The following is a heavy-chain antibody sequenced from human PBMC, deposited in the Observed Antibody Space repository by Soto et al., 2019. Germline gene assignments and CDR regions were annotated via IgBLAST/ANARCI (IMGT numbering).Heavy chain of an antibody. CDR3: ARGGWKLFDY. Sequence: SETLSLTCTVVGGSISSYYWSWIRQPPGKGLEWIGYIYYSGSTNYNPSLKSRVTISVDTSKNQFSLKLSSVTAADTAVYYCARGGWKLFDYWGQGTLVTVSS. CDR1: GGSISSYY. V-gene: IGHV4-59*01. J-gene: IGHJ4*02. CDR2: IYYSGST. D-gene: IGHD6-19*01.